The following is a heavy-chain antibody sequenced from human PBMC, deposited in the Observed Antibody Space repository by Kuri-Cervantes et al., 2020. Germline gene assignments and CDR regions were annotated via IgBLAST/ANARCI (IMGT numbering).Heavy chain of an antibody. CDR2: ISSSSSTI. CDR3: AKVERKIVVVTAALDC. V-gene: IGHV3-48*01. D-gene: IGHD2-21*02. Sequence: GGSLRLSCAASGFTFSSYSMNWVRQAPGKGLEWVSYISSSSSTIYYADSVKGRFTISRDNSKNTLYLQMNSLRAEDTAVYYCAKVERKIVVVTAALDCWGQGTLVTVSS. J-gene: IGHJ4*02. CDR1: GFTFSSYS.